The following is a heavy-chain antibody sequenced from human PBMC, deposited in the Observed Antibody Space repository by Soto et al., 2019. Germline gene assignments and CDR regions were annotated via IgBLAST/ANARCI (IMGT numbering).Heavy chain of an antibody. CDR1: GFTFSSYA. D-gene: IGHD3-22*01. V-gene: IGHV3-23*01. CDR2: ISGSGGST. Sequence: GSLRLSCAASGFTFSSYAMSWVRQAPGKGLEWVSAISGSGGSTYYADSVKGRFTISRDNSKNTLYLQMNSLRAEDTAVYYCAKVPPYYYDSSGYAPGWFDPWGQGTLVTVSS. J-gene: IGHJ5*02. CDR3: AKVPPYYYDSSGYAPGWFDP.